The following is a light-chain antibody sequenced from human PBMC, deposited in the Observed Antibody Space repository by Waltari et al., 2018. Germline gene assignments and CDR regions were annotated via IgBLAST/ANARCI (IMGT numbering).Light chain of an antibody. J-gene: IGKJ1*01. CDR3: QQYYSTLPT. V-gene: IGKV4-1*01. Sequence: DIVMSQSPDSLAVSLGERATINCKSSQSVFYSSINKNYLAWYQQKSGQPPKLLIYWASTRDSGVPDRFSGSGSGTDFTLSISSLQAEDVAVYYCQQYYSTLPTFGQGTKVEIK. CDR2: WAS. CDR1: QSVFYSSINKNY.